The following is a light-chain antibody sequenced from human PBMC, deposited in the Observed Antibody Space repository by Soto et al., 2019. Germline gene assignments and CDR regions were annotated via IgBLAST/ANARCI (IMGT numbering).Light chain of an antibody. Sequence: IVLTQSPATLSLSPGDRATLSCRASQSVFTSLAWFQQKPGQAPKLLISDTSNRATGIPARFSGSGSGTDFTLTISSLEPEDFAVYYCQQRNSWPLTFGGGTKVDI. V-gene: IGKV3-11*01. J-gene: IGKJ4*01. CDR3: QQRNSWPLT. CDR2: DTS. CDR1: QSVFTS.